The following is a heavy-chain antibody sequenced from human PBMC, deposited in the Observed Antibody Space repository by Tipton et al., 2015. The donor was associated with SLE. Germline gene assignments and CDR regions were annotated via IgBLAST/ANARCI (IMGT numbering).Heavy chain of an antibody. V-gene: IGHV4-39*06. D-gene: IGHD1-14*01. Sequence: TLSLTCTVSGGSISSSTYSWGWIRQAPGKGLEWIGGIFSPGNTYYNPSLKSRVTISVDTSNNQLALNLNPVTAADTAVYYCARPDLIWGQGTQVTVSS. CDR1: GGSISSSTYS. J-gene: IGHJ4*02. CDR2: IFSPGNT. CDR3: ARPDLI.